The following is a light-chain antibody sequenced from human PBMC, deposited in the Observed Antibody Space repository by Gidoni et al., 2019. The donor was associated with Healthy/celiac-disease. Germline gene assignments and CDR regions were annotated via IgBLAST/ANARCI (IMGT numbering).Light chain of an antibody. V-gene: IGLV2-23*01. CDR2: EGS. CDR1: SSDVGTYNL. CDR3: CSYAGGSLWV. J-gene: IGLJ3*02. Sequence: QPALTQPASVSGSSGQSITISCTGTSSDVGTYNLVSWYQLHPGKAPKLMIYEGSKRPSGVSNRFSGSNSGNTASLTISGLQAEDEADYCCCSYAGGSLWVFGGGTKLTVL.